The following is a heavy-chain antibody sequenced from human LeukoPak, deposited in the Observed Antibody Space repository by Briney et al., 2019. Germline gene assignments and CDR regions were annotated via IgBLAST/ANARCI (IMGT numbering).Heavy chain of an antibody. D-gene: IGHD4-17*01. Sequence: GGSLRLSCAVSGFTFSSYSMNWIRQAPGKGLEWVSYISSSGSTIYYADSVKGRFTISRDNAKNSLYLQMNSLRAEDTAVYYCARAGRGYGEGRYYYYMDVWGKGTTVTVSS. CDR1: GFTFSSYS. J-gene: IGHJ6*03. CDR2: ISSSGSTI. V-gene: IGHV3-48*04. CDR3: ARAGRGYGEGRYYYYMDV.